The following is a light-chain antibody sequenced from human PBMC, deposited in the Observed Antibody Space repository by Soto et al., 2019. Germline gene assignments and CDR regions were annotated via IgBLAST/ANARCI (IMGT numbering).Light chain of an antibody. CDR1: QDISNY. Sequence: DIQMTQSPSSLSASVGDRVTITCQASQDISNYLNWYQQKPGKAPKLLIYDASNLETGVPSRLSGSGPGTDFTFTISSLQPEDIATYYCQQYDNLPITFGQGTRLEIK. V-gene: IGKV1-33*01. CDR3: QQYDNLPIT. CDR2: DAS. J-gene: IGKJ5*01.